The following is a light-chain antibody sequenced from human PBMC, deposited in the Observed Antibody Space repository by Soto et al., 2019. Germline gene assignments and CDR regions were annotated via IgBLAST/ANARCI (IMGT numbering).Light chain of an antibody. Sequence: QSALTQPASVSGSPGQSITISCTGTSSDVGGYNYVSWYQQHPGKAPKLMIYDVSNRPSGVSTRFSGSKSGNTASLTISGLQAADEADYYCSSYTISSTLVVFGGGTKLTVL. CDR2: DVS. J-gene: IGLJ2*01. V-gene: IGLV2-14*01. CDR1: SSDVGGYNY. CDR3: SSYTISSTLVV.